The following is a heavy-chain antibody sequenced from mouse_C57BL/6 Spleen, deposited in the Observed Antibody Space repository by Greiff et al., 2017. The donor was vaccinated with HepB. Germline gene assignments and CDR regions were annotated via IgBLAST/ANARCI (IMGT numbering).Heavy chain of an antibody. CDR3: AREALYDGYDEFAY. Sequence: QVQLQQPGAELVKPGASVKLSCKASGYTFTSYWMQWVKQRPGQGLEWIGEIDPSDSYTNYNQKFRGKATLTVDTSSSTAYMQLSSLTSEDSAVYYCAREALYDGYDEFAYWGQGTLVTVSA. V-gene: IGHV1-50*01. D-gene: IGHD2-3*01. CDR1: GYTFTSYW. J-gene: IGHJ3*01. CDR2: IDPSDSYT.